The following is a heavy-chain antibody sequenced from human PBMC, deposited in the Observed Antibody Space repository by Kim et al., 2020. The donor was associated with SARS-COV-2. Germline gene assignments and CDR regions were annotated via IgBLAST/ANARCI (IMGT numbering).Heavy chain of an antibody. D-gene: IGHD1-26*01. J-gene: IGHJ6*02. CDR1: GYTFTSYY. Sequence: ASVKVSCKASGYTFTSYYMHWVRQAPGQGLEWMGIINPSGGSTSYAQKFQGRVTMTRDTSTSTVYMELSSLRYEDTAVNYCARDLSRFVDLWGIVGASPLSNGMDVWGQGTTVTVSS. CDR3: ARDLSRFVDLWGIVGASPLSNGMDV. V-gene: IGHV1-46*01. CDR2: INPSGGST.